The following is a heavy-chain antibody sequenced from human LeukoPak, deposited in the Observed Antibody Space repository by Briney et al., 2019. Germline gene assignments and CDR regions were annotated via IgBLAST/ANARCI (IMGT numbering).Heavy chain of an antibody. J-gene: IGHJ4*02. D-gene: IGHD1-20*01. CDR2: ISGSGGST. CDR1: GFTFSSYA. V-gene: IGHV3-23*01. Sequence: GGSLRLSCAASGFTFSSYAMSWVRQAPGKGLEWVSAISGSGGSTYYADSVKGRFTISRDNSKNTLYLQMNSLRAEDTAVYYCAKGGIRITGTNVDYWGQGTLVTVSS. CDR3: AKGGIRITGTNVDY.